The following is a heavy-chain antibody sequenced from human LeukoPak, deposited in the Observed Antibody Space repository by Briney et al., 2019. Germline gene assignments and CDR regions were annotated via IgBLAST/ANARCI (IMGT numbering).Heavy chain of an antibody. J-gene: IGHJ4*02. CDR2: VSGSGGST. D-gene: IGHD3-3*01. V-gene: IGHV3-23*01. CDR1: GFSFSNYA. Sequence: GGSLRLSCAASGFSFSNYAMNWVRQAPGKGLEWVSGVSGSGGSTKYADSVKGRFTISRDNSKNTLYLQMSSLRVEDTAVYYCAKDRVFGILIGGGSDYWGQGTQLIVSS. CDR3: AKDRVFGILIGGGSDY.